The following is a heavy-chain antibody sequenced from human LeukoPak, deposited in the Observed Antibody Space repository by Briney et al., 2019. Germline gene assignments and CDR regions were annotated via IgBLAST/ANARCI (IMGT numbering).Heavy chain of an antibody. CDR2: IYHSGST. CDR1: GYSISSGNY. V-gene: IGHV4-38-2*02. CDR3: ARVDY. Sequence: TSETLSLTCTVSGYSISSGNYWGWIRQPPGKGLEWIGSIYHSGSTYYNPSLKSRVTISVDTSKNQFSLKLSSVTAADTAVYYCARVDYWGQGTLVTVSS. J-gene: IGHJ4*02.